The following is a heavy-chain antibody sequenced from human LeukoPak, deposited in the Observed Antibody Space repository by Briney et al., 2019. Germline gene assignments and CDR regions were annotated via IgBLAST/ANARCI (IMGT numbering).Heavy chain of an antibody. J-gene: IGHJ4*02. D-gene: IGHD5-24*01. V-gene: IGHV3-74*01. Sequence: PGGSLRLSCAASGFTYRNYWMHWVRQAPGKGLVWVSRVKGDGSFTDYADSVKGRFTISRDNAKNTLYLQMYSLRAEDTAAYYCVRDGDDYNFDYWGQGSLATVSS. CDR1: GFTYRNYW. CDR3: VRDGDDYNFDY. CDR2: VKGDGSFT.